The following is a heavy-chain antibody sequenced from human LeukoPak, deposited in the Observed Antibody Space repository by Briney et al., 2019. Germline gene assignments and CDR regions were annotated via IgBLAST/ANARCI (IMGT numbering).Heavy chain of an antibody. CDR2: ISSSSSYI. J-gene: IGHJ5*02. D-gene: IGHD1-26*01. CDR1: GFTFSSYS. Sequence: PGGSLRLSCAASGFTFSSYSMNWVRQAPGKGLEWVSSISSSSSYIYYADSVKGRFTISRDNAKNSLYLQMNSLRAEDTAVYYCARHSQEEWELLNWFDPWGQGTLVTVSS. CDR3: ARHSQEEWELLNWFDP. V-gene: IGHV3-21*01.